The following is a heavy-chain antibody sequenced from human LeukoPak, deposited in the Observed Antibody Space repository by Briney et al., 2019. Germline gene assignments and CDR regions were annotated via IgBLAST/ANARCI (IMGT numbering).Heavy chain of an antibody. CDR2: ISWNSGSI. CDR1: GFTFDDYA. D-gene: IGHD6-19*01. J-gene: IGHJ4*02. CDR3: AKDIVRGSSAPAD. Sequence: GGSLRLSCAASGFTFDDYAMHWVRHAPGKGLEWVSGISWNSGSIGYADSVKGRFTISRDNAKNSLYLQMNSLRAEDTALYYCAKDIVRGSSAPADWGQGTLVTVSS. V-gene: IGHV3-9*01.